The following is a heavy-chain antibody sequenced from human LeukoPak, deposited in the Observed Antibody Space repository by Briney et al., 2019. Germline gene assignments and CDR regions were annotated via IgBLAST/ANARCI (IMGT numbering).Heavy chain of an antibody. CDR3: ASLEMATISAGY. D-gene: IGHD5-24*01. Sequence: SETLSLTCTVSGGSISSSSYYWGWIRQPPGNGLEWIGSIYYSGSTYYNPSLKSRVTISVDTSKNQFSLKLSSVTAADTAVYYCASLEMATISAGYWGQGTLVTVSS. CDR2: IYYSGST. J-gene: IGHJ4*02. CDR1: GGSISSSSYY. V-gene: IGHV4-39*07.